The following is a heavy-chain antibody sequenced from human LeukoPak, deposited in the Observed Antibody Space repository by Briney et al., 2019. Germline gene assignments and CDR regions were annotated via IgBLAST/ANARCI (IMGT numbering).Heavy chain of an antibody. Sequence: GGSLRLSCAASGFTFSSYAMHWVRQAPGKGLEWVAVISYDGSNKYYADSVKGRFTISRDNSKNTLYLQMNSLRAEDTAVYYCAKDLCGGYCPFDYWGQGTLVTVSS. CDR1: GFTFSSYA. CDR3: AKDLCGGYCPFDY. D-gene: IGHD3-22*01. CDR2: ISYDGSNK. V-gene: IGHV3-30-3*01. J-gene: IGHJ4*02.